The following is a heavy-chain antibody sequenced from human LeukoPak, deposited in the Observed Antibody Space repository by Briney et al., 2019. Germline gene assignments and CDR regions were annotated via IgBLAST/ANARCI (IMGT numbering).Heavy chain of an antibody. V-gene: IGHV3-9*01. J-gene: IGHJ4*02. D-gene: IGHD6-6*01. Sequence: GGSLRLSCAASGFTFDDYAMHWVRQAPGKGLEWVSGISWNSGSIGYADSVKGRFTISRDNAKNSLYLQMNSLRAEDTALYYCAVSSSGYWGQGTQVTVSS. CDR2: ISWNSGSI. CDR1: GFTFDDYA. CDR3: AVSSSGY.